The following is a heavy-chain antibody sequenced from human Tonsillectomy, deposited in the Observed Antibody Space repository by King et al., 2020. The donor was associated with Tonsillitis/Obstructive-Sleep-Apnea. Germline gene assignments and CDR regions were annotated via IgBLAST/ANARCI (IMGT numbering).Heavy chain of an antibody. CDR3: ARGGILSAGAPDF. CDR1: GYSFTSYW. V-gene: IGHV5-10-1*01. D-gene: IGHD6-13*01. CDR2: IDPSDSYT. Sequence: VQLVQFGVEVKKPGESLRISCKGSGYSFTSYWISWVRQMPGKGLEWMGRIDPSDSYTHYSPSFQGHVTISADKSISTAYLLWSSLKASDTAMYYCARGGILSAGAPDFWGQGTLVTVSS. J-gene: IGHJ4*02.